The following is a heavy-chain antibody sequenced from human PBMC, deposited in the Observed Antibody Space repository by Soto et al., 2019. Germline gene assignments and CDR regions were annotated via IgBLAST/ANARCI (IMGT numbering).Heavy chain of an antibody. Sequence: SETLSLTCTISGDSFSNHCWTWIRQSPGKGLEWIGYIFHSGITDYNPSVKSRVTISIDKSRNLFSLNLTSVTAADKAVYYCARDRHFYDSRGYHRTCGRWGPGTLLTVST. J-gene: IGHJ4*02. CDR3: ARDRHFYDSRGYHRTCGR. D-gene: IGHD3-22*01. V-gene: IGHV4-59*11. CDR2: IFHSGIT. CDR1: GDSFSNHC.